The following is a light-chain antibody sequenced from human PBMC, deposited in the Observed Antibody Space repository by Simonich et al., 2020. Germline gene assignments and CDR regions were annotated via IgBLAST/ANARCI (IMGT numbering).Light chain of an antibody. CDR3: SSYTSSSTLV. CDR1: SSDVGGYNY. V-gene: IGLV2-14*01. Sequence: QSALTQPASVSGTPGQSITISCTGTSSDVGGYNYVSWYQQHPGKAPKLMIYDFSKRPSGVSNLFSGYKTGNTASLTISGLQAEDEADYYCSSYTSSSTLVFGGGTKLTVL. J-gene: IGLJ2*01. CDR2: DFS.